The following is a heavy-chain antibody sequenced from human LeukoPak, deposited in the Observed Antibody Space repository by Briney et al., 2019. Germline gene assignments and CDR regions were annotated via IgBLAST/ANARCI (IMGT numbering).Heavy chain of an antibody. CDR3: ARRGGIVVVPAIDI. D-gene: IGHD2-2*01. CDR2: IYYSGST. V-gene: IGHV4-39*01. Sequence: SETLSLTCTVSGGPISSSSYYWGWIRQPPGKGLEWIGSIYYSGSTYYNPSLKSRVTISVDTSKNQFSLKLSSVTAADTAVYYCARRGGIVVVPAIDIWGQGTMVTVSS. CDR1: GGPISSSSYY. J-gene: IGHJ3*02.